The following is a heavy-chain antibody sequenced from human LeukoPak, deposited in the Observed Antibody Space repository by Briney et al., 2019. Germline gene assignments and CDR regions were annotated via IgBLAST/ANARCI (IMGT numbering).Heavy chain of an antibody. J-gene: IGHJ4*02. Sequence: GGSLRVSCAASGFIFNDYYMSWIRQAPGKGMEWLSYISRTGKTIYYRDSVKGRFTISRDNANNLLRLQMHNLRAEDTAVYYCARVSVEGWRAAMDYWGQGTLVTVSS. CDR3: ARVSVEGWRAAMDY. CDR1: GFIFNDYY. V-gene: IGHV3-11*01. D-gene: IGHD2-2*01. CDR2: ISRTGKTI.